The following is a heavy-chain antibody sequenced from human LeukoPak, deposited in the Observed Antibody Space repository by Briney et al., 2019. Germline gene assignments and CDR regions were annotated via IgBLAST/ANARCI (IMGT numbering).Heavy chain of an antibody. J-gene: IGHJ4*02. V-gene: IGHV1-24*01. CDR2: FDPEDGET. CDR3: ATDLHCSSTSCLDY. D-gene: IGHD2-2*01. Sequence: ASVKVSCKVSGYTLTELSMHWVRQARGKGLEWMGGFDPEDGETIYAQKFQGSITMTEDTSTHTAYMELSSLRSEDTAVYYCATDLHCSSTSCLDYWGQGTLVTVSS. CDR1: GYTLTELS.